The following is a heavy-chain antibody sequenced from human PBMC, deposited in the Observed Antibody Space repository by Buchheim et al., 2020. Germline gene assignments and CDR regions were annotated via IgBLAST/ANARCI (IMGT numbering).Heavy chain of an antibody. CDR3: ARVRSVKEQWPGGYYYMDV. CDR1: GFTFSSYW. CDR2: INSDGSST. V-gene: IGHV3-74*01. D-gene: IGHD6-19*01. J-gene: IGHJ6*03. Sequence: EVQLVESGGGLVQPGGSLRLSCAASGFTFSSYWTHWVRQAPGKGLVWVSRINSDGSSTSYADSVKGRFTISRDNAKNTLYLQMNSLRAEDTAVYYCARVRSVKEQWPGGYYYMDVWGKGTT.